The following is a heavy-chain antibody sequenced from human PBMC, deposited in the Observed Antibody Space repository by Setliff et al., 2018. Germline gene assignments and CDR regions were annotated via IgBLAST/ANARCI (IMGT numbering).Heavy chain of an antibody. J-gene: IGHJ6*03. V-gene: IGHV1-24*01. CDR1: GYTLTELS. CDR2: FDPEDGET. D-gene: IGHD3-3*01. Sequence: GASVKVSCKVSGYTLTELSMHWVRQAPGKGLEWMGGFDPEDGETIYAQKFQGRVTITRDTSASTAYMELSSLRSEDTAVYYCARDRVPPLFGVGSYYYMDVWGKGTTVTVSS. CDR3: ARDRVPPLFGVGSYYYMDV.